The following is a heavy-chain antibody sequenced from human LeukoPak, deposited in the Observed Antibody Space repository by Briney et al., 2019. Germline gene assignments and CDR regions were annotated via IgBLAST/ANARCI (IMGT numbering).Heavy chain of an antibody. Sequence: GGSLRLSCAAAGFTFSSYAMHWVRQAPGKGLEWVAVISYDGSNKYYADSVKGRFTISRDNSKNTLYLQMNRLRAEDTAVYYCARAGYDCWSGYSYYFDYWGQGTLVTVSS. CDR3: ARAGYDCWSGYSYYFDY. CDR1: GFTFSSYA. CDR2: ISYDGSNK. J-gene: IGHJ4*02. V-gene: IGHV3-30-3*01. D-gene: IGHD3-3*01.